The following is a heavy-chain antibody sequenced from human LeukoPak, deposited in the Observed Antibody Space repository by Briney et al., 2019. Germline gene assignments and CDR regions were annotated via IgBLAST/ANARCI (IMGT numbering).Heavy chain of an antibody. D-gene: IGHD3-3*01. CDR2: MWYDGSNK. V-gene: IGHV3-33*01. J-gene: IGHJ4*02. CDR3: ASDHRTYYDFWSGHSSYYFDY. CDR1: GFTFSSYG. Sequence: GGSLRLSCAASGFTFSSYGMHWVRQAPGKGLEWVAVMWYDGSNKYYADSVKGRFTISRDNSKNTLYLQMNSLRAEDTAVYYCASDHRTYYDFWSGHSSYYFDYWGQGTLVTVSS.